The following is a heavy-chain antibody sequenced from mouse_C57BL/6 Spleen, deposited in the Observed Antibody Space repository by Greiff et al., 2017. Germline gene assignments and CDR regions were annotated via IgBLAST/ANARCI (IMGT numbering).Heavy chain of an antibody. CDR3: ARWGYGSRDEGYFDV. CDR2: IYPRRGNT. CDR1: GYTFTSYG. Sequence: VLVVESGAELARPGASVKLSCKASGYTFTSYGISWVKQRTGQGLEWIGEIYPRRGNTYYNERVKGPATLTADKSSSTGYLGVRSLTAEDSAVYFCARWGYGSRDEGYFDVWGTGTTVTVSA. D-gene: IGHD1-1*01. V-gene: IGHV1-81*01. J-gene: IGHJ1*03.